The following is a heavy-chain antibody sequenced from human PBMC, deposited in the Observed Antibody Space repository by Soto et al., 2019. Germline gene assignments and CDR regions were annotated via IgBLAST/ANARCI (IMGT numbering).Heavy chain of an antibody. V-gene: IGHV3-74*01. CDR3: ARGSSSSDY. CDR1: GITFSSHW. CDR2: INSDGSSI. D-gene: IGHD6-6*01. J-gene: IGHJ4*02. Sequence: PGGSLRLSCAASGITFSSHWMHWVRQPPGKGLVRVSRINSDGSSISYADSVKARFTISRDNAKNTLYLQMNSLRAEDTAVYYCARGSSSSDYWGQGTLVTVSS.